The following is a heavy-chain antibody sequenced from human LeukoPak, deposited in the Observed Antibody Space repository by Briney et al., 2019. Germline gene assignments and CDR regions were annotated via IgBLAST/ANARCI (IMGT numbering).Heavy chain of an antibody. Sequence: ASVKLSCKASGFTFTGYYIHWVRQAPGQGLEWMGWVNPNSGGTNYAQMFQGRVTMTRDMSINTAYMELSGLRSDDTAVYYCARDSYGGNWSLGYWGQGTLVTVSS. CDR2: VNPNSGGT. D-gene: IGHD4-23*01. CDR1: GFTFTGYY. CDR3: ARDSYGGNWSLGY. V-gene: IGHV1-2*02. J-gene: IGHJ4*02.